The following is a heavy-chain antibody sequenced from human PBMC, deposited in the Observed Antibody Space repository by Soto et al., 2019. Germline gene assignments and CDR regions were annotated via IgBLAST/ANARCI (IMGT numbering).Heavy chain of an antibody. J-gene: IGHJ6*01. CDR3: ARKTESSSGWFYYYGMQV. V-gene: IGHV1-69*13. CDR2: IIPIFGTA. CDR1: GGTFSSYA. Sequence: SVKVSCKASGGTFSSYAISWVRQAPGQGLEWMGGIIPIFGTANYAQKFQGRVAITADESTSTAYMELSSLRSEDTAVYYCARKTESSSGWFYYYGMQVWGQRTTFMVS. D-gene: IGHD6-19*01.